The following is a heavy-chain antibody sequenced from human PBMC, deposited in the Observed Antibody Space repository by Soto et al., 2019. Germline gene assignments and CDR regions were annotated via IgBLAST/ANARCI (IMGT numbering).Heavy chain of an antibody. Sequence: QVQLVQSGTEVKKPGSSVKVSCKASGGTFSSNAISWVRQAPGQGLAWLGGIIPILDTAKYAQKFQGRVTISADKSTSTVYLGVGSLGPEDTAVYYCARATTGPSRGRGYYFYGMDVWGQGTTVTVSS. V-gene: IGHV1-69*06. CDR3: ARATTGPSRGRGYYFYGMDV. CDR1: GGTFSSNA. J-gene: IGHJ6*02. CDR2: IIPILDTA. D-gene: IGHD1-26*01.